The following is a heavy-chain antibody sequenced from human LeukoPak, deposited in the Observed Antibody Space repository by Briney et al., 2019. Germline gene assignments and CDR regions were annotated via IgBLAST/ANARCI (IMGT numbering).Heavy chain of an antibody. Sequence: GGSLRLSCAASGFTFSSYAMSWVRQAPGKGLEWVSAISGSGGSTYYADSVKGRFTISRDNSKNTLYLQMNSLRAEDTAVYYCAKGGLLWFGEARPTHFDYWGQGTLDTVSS. V-gene: IGHV3-23*01. CDR1: GFTFSSYA. CDR2: ISGSGGST. CDR3: AKGGLLWFGEARPTHFDY. D-gene: IGHD3-10*01. J-gene: IGHJ4*02.